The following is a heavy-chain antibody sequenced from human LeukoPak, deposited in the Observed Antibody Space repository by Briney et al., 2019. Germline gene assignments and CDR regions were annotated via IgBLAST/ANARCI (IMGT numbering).Heavy chain of an antibody. CDR3: TRDRAYGALDY. Sequence: PGGSLRLSCAASGFTFSTSWMTWVRQAPGKGLEWVANINGDGSLNGHVASVKDRFTISRDNAKNSVYLQMISLRDEDTAVYYCTRDRAYGALDYWGQGTLVTVSS. CDR1: GFTFSTSW. CDR2: INGDGSLN. D-gene: IGHD4/OR15-4a*01. J-gene: IGHJ4*02. V-gene: IGHV3-7*01.